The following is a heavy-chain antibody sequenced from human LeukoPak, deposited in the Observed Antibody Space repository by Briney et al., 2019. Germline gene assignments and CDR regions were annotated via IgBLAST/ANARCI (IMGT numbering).Heavy chain of an antibody. CDR1: GYTFTGYY. D-gene: IGHD5-18*01. Sequence: ASVKVSCKASGYTFTGYYVHWVRQAPGQGLERMGWIYPNSGGTNYAQKFQGRVAMTRDTSISTAYMELSRLTSDDTAVYYCARDGPYNHGYPGPYDYRGQGTLVTVSS. CDR3: ARDGPYNHGYPGPYDY. J-gene: IGHJ4*02. V-gene: IGHV1-2*02. CDR2: IYPNSGGT.